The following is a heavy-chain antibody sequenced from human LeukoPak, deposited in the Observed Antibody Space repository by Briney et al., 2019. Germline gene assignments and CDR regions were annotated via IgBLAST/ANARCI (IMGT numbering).Heavy chain of an antibody. J-gene: IGHJ4*02. CDR2: ISIYNGNT. D-gene: IGHD6-13*01. Sequence: ASVKVSCKASGYTFTSYGITWVRQAPGQGLEWLGWISIYNGNTNYAQKLQGRVTMTTDTSTSTAYMELRGLRPDDTAIYYCTRDREAAGQKLTDYWGQGTLVTVSS. V-gene: IGHV1-18*01. CDR1: GYTFTSYG. CDR3: TRDREAAGQKLTDY.